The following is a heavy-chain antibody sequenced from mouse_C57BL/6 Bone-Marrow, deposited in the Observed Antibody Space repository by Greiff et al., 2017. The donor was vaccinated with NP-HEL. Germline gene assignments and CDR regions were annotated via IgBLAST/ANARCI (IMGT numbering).Heavy chain of an antibody. D-gene: IGHD4-1*01. CDR2: SRNKANDYTT. CDR3: ARDNWDWYFDV. Sequence: EVQVVESGGGLVQSGRSLRLSCATSGFTFSDFYMEWVRQAPGKGLEWIAASRNKANDYTTEYSASVKGRFIVSRDTSQSILYLQMHALRAEDTAIYYCARDNWDWYFDVWGTGTTVTVSS. V-gene: IGHV7-1*01. J-gene: IGHJ1*03. CDR1: GFTFSDFY.